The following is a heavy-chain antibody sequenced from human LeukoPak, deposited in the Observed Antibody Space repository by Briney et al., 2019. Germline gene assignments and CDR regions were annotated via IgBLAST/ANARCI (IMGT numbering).Heavy chain of an antibody. V-gene: IGHV4-31*03. CDR3: ARVSGSYYWFDP. CDR1: GGSISSGGYY. Sequence: PSQTLSLTCTVSGGSISSGGYYWSWIRQHPGKGLEWIGYIYYSGSTYYNPSLKSRVTISVDTSKNQFSLKLSSVTAADTAVYYCARVSGSYYWFDPWGQGTLVTVSS. D-gene: IGHD1-26*01. CDR2: IYYSGST. J-gene: IGHJ5*02.